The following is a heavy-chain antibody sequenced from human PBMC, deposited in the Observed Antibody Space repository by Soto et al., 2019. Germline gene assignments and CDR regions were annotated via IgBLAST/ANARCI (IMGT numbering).Heavy chain of an antibody. D-gene: IGHD3-10*01. V-gene: IGHV4-34*01. CDR1: GGSFSGYY. J-gene: IGHJ5*02. Sequence: PSETLSLTCAVYGGSFSGYYWSWIRQPPGKGLEWIGEINHSGSTNYNPSLKSRVTISVDTSKNQFSLKLSSVTAADTAVYYCARGLTYYYGSGSQYNWFDPSGQGTLVTVSS. CDR3: ARGLTYYYGSGSQYNWFDP. CDR2: INHSGST.